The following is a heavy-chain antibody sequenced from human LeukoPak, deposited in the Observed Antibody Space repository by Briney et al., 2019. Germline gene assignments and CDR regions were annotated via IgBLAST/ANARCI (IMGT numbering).Heavy chain of an antibody. CDR1: GDSITNYY. Sequence: PSETLSLTCTVSGDSITNYYWNWIRQPAGKGLEWIGRIHTSGTTNHNPSLKSRVTMSVDTSTNQFSLKLSSVTAADTAVYYCARLGDSSSSGIDYWGQGTLVTVSS. D-gene: IGHD6-6*01. CDR3: ARLGDSSSSGIDY. CDR2: IHTSGTT. V-gene: IGHV4-4*07. J-gene: IGHJ4*02.